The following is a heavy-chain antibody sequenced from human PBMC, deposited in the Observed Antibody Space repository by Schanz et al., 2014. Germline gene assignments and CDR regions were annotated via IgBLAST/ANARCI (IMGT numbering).Heavy chain of an antibody. CDR3: ARANYRRKINFDY. Sequence: VQLVESGGGFVQPGGSLGLSCVVSGFTVSSDHMSWVRQAPGKGLEWVAVISYDGSNKYYADSVKGRFTMSRDNSKNTLYLQMNSLRAEDTAVYYCARANYRRKINFDYWGRGTLVTVSS. CDR1: GFTVSSDH. V-gene: IGHV3-30*19. J-gene: IGHJ4*02. D-gene: IGHD3-10*01. CDR2: ISYDGSNK.